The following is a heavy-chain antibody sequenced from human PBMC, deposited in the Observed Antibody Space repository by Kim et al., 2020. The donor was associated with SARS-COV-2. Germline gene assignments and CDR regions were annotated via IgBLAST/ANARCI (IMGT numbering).Heavy chain of an antibody. D-gene: IGHD3-22*01. CDR1: GGSISSSSYY. CDR2: IYYSGST. V-gene: IGHV4-39*01. J-gene: IGHJ4*02. CDR3: ARQNDSSGYYFSYFDY. Sequence: SETLSLTCTVSGGSISSSSYYWGWIRQPPGKGLEWIGSIYYSGSTYYNPSLKSRVTISVDTSKNQFSLKLSSVTAADTAVYYCARQNDSSGYYFSYFDYWGQGTLVTVSS.